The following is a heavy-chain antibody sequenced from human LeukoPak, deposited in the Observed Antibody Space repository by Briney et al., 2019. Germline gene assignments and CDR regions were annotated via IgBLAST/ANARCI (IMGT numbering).Heavy chain of an antibody. Sequence: GGSLRLSCAASGFTFSSYGMHWVRQAPGKGLEWVAVISYDGSNRYYADSVKGRFTVSRDNSKNTVYLQMNSLRAEDTAVYYCAKDRMTVAEYYFGYWGQGTLVTVSS. V-gene: IGHV3-30*18. CDR2: ISYDGSNR. CDR1: GFTFSSYG. J-gene: IGHJ4*02. D-gene: IGHD6-19*01. CDR3: AKDRMTVAEYYFGY.